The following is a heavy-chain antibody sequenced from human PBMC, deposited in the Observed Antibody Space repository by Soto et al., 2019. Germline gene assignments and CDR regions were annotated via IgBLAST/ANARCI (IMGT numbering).Heavy chain of an antibody. Sequence: SVKVSCKASGGTFSSYAISWLRQAPGQGLEWMGGIIPIFGTANYGQKFQGRVTITADESTSTAYMEMSSLRSDDTAVYYCARSKYYGSRSYYNWFEPWGQGTMVTVSS. D-gene: IGHD3-10*01. J-gene: IGHJ5*02. CDR2: IIPIFGTA. CDR1: GGTFSSYA. CDR3: ARSKYYGSRSYYNWFEP. V-gene: IGHV1-69*13.